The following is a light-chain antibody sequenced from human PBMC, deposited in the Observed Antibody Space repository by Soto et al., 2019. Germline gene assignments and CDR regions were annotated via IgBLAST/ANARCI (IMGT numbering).Light chain of an antibody. V-gene: IGLV1-47*01. CDR2: RNN. Sequence: QSVLTQPPSASGTPGQRVTISCSGSSSNIGTNYVYWYQHLPGTAPKLLIYRNNQRPSGVPDRFSGSKSGTSASLAISGLRSEDEADYYCCSYESTNTLVLGGGTKLTVL. CDR1: SSNIGTNY. J-gene: IGLJ2*01. CDR3: CSYESTNTLV.